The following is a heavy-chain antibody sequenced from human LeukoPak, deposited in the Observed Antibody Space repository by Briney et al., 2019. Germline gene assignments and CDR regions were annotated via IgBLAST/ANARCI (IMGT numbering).Heavy chain of an antibody. D-gene: IGHD3-10*01. CDR2: MNDSGRN. Sequence: SETLSLTCAVYGGSFSGYYWSWIRQPPGKGVGWIGEMNDSGRNNYNPSLKSRVTIAGDKAKNQFSLKLSCVTAANTAMYYCARVLTMVRGVNITYYYYGMDVWGQGTTVTVSS. CDR3: ARVLTMVRGVNITYYYYGMDV. V-gene: IGHV4-34*01. J-gene: IGHJ6*02. CDR1: GGSFSGYY.